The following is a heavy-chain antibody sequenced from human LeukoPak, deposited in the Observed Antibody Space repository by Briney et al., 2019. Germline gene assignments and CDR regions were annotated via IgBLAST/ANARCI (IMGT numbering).Heavy chain of an antibody. CDR3: ARGRYYASGSTPFDY. CDR2: IYHSGST. J-gene: IGHJ4*02. Sequence: SETLSLTCTVSGYSISSGYYWGWIRQPPGKGLECIASIYHSGSTYYNPSLKSRVTISVDTSKNHFSLKLSSVTAADTAVYYCARGRYYASGSTPFDYWGQGTPVTVSS. V-gene: IGHV4-38-2*02. CDR1: GYSISSGYY. D-gene: IGHD3-10*01.